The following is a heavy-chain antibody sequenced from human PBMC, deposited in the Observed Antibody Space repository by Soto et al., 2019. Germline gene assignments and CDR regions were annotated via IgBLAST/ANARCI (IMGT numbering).Heavy chain of an antibody. CDR2: IHYSGST. Sequence: SETLSLTCTVSGGSISSYYWSWIRQPPGKGLEWIGHIHYSGSTNYNPSLKSRVTISVDTSKNQLSLELSSVTAADTAVYYCARHYIWVESLLHNWFDPWGQGTLVTVSS. V-gene: IGHV4-59*08. D-gene: IGHD3-10*01. J-gene: IGHJ5*02. CDR3: ARHYIWVESLLHNWFDP. CDR1: GGSISSYY.